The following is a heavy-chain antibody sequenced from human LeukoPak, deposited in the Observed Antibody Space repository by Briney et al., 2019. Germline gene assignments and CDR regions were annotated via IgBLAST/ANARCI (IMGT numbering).Heavy chain of an antibody. V-gene: IGHV1-8*01. J-gene: IGHJ4*02. D-gene: IGHD6-13*01. CDR3: ARAGYGSSWTLFDY. Sequence: ASVKVSCKASGYTFTGYDINWVRQATGQGLEWMGWMNPNSGNTGYAQKFQGRVTMTRNTSISTAYMELSSLRSEDTAVYYCARAGYGSSWTLFDYWGQGTLVTVSS. CDR1: GYTFTGYD. CDR2: MNPNSGNT.